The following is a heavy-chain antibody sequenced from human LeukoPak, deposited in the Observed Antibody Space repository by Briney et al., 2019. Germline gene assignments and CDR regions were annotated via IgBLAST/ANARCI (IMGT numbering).Heavy chain of an antibody. Sequence: ASVKFSCKASGYTSPGYYMHWFRQAPGQGLEWMGWINPNSGDTNYAQRFQGRVTMARDTSISTTYMELSRLRSDDTAVYYCARGYFGLDIWGQGTMVTVSS. CDR3: ARGYFGLDI. CDR2: INPNSGDT. D-gene: IGHD3-10*01. V-gene: IGHV1-2*02. J-gene: IGHJ3*02. CDR1: GYTSPGYY.